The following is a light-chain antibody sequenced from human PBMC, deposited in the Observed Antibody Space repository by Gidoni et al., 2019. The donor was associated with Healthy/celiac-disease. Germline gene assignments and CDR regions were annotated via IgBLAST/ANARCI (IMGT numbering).Light chain of an antibody. CDR3: QQSYSTLLT. CDR2: AAS. Sequence: PMTQSPSSLSASVGDRVTITCRASESISSYLNWYQQKPGKAPKVLIYAASSLESGVPSRFSGSGSGTDFTLTISSLQPEDFATYYCQQSYSTLLTFGGGTKVEI. V-gene: IGKV1-39*01. J-gene: IGKJ4*01. CDR1: ESISSY.